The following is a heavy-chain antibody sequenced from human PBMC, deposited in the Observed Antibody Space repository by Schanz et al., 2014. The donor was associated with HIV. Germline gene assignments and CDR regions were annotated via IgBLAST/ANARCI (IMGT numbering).Heavy chain of an antibody. J-gene: IGHJ4*02. CDR1: GGSVSSGSYY. CDR3: ARILLSSSGWYGGDY. D-gene: IGHD6-19*01. CDR2: VYSGGSS. V-gene: IGHV4-61*02. Sequence: QVQLQESGPGLVKPSETLSLTCTVSGGSVSSGSYYWTWIRQPAGRGLEWIGRVYSGGSSNYNPSLRSRFTMSVDTSKNQFSLSLSSVTAADTAVYYCARILLSSSGWYGGDYWGQGTLVIVSS.